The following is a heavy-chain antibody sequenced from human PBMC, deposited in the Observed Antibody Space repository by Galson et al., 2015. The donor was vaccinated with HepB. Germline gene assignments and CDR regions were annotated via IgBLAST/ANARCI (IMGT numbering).Heavy chain of an antibody. CDR2: VDPEGGET. Sequence: VKVSCKVSGYTFTDYYMHWVQQAPGKGLEWMGLVDPEGGETIYAEKFQGRVTITADTSTDTAYMELSSLRSEDTAVYYCARRPRYCSGGSCSLDAFDIWGQGTMVTVSS. D-gene: IGHD2-15*01. CDR1: GYTFTDYY. CDR3: ARRPRYCSGGSCSLDAFDI. V-gene: IGHV1-69-2*01. J-gene: IGHJ3*02.